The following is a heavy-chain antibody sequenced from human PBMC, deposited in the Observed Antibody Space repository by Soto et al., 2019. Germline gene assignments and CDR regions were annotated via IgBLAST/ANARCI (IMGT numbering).Heavy chain of an antibody. V-gene: IGHV4-31*03. Sequence: SETLSLTCTVSGGSIKTGGYYWSWIRQHPGKGLEWLGYIYYTGSTYYNPSLKNRLTMSVDMSKSQFSLKLTSLTVADTAVYYCAKDPSPQPNTVVTPGWFDPWGQGILVTVSS. D-gene: IGHD2-21*02. CDR1: GGSIKTGGYY. J-gene: IGHJ5*02. CDR3: AKDPSPQPNTVVTPGWFDP. CDR2: IYYTGST.